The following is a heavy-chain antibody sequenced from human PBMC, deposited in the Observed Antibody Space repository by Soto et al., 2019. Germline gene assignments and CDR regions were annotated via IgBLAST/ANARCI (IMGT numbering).Heavy chain of an antibody. J-gene: IGHJ4*02. V-gene: IGHV3-30*18. D-gene: IGHD1-26*01. Sequence: QVQLVESGGGVVQPGRSLRLSCAASGFTFSHYAMHWVRQAPGKGLEWVALMSYDGSNEYYADPVKGRFTISRDNSKNTLYLQMNSLRAEDTAVYYCAKDGSHNFDYWGQGTLFTVSS. CDR2: MSYDGSNE. CDR3: AKDGSHNFDY. CDR1: GFTFSHYA.